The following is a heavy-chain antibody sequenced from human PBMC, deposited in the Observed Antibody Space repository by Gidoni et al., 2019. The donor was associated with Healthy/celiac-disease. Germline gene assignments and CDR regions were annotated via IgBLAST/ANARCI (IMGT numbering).Heavy chain of an antibody. J-gene: IGHJ5*02. CDR3: ARDRVVVPAATNWFDP. CDR2: INAGNGNT. D-gene: IGHD2-2*01. Sequence: QVQLVQSGAAVKKPGASVKVSCKASGYTFTSYAMHWVRQAPGQRLEWMGWINAGNGNTKYSQKFQGRVTITRDTSASTAYMELSSLRSEDTAVYYCARDRVVVPAATNWFDPWGQGTLVTVSS. V-gene: IGHV1-3*01. CDR1: GYTFTSYA.